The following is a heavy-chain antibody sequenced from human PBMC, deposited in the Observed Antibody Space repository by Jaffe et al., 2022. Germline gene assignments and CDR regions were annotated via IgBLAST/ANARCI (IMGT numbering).Heavy chain of an antibody. Sequence: EVQLVESGGGLVQPGGSLRLSCAASGFTFSSYEMNWVRQAPGKGLEWVSYISSSGSTIYYADSVKGRFTISRDNAKNSLYLQMNSLRAEDTAVYYCARGHPDSSGWYLEGNTPHTVYFQHWGQGTLVTVSS. CDR1: GFTFSSYE. V-gene: IGHV3-48*03. CDR3: ARGHPDSSGWYLEGNTPHTVYFQH. J-gene: IGHJ1*01. D-gene: IGHD6-19*01. CDR2: ISSSGSTI.